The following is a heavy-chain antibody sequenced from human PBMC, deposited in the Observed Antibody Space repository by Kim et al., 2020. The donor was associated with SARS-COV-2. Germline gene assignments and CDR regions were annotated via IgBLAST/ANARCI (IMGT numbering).Heavy chain of an antibody. CDR2: ISWNSGSI. J-gene: IGHJ6*02. CDR3: AKGYGLGTYYYYGMDV. V-gene: IGHV3-9*01. CDR1: GFTFDDYA. Sequence: GGSLRLSCAASGFTFDDYAMHWVRQAQGKGLEWVSGISWNSGSIGYADSVKGRFTISRDNAKNSLYLQMNSLRAEDTALYYCAKGYGLGTYYYYGMDVWGQGTTVTVSS. D-gene: IGHD3-10*01.